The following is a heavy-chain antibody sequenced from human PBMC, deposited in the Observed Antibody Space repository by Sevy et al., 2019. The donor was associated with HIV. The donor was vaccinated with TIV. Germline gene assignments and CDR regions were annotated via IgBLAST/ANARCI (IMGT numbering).Heavy chain of an antibody. CDR1: GFTVSRYW. J-gene: IGHJ6*02. D-gene: IGHD3-3*01. CDR2: IKQDGSEK. CDR3: ASYYDDYYYYYGMDV. Sequence: GGSLRLSCAASGFTVSRYWMSWVRQAPGKGLEWVANIKQDGSEKYYVDSVKGRFTISRDNAKNSLYLQMNSLRAEDTAVYYCASYYDDYYYYYGMDVWGQGTTVTVSS. V-gene: IGHV3-7*03.